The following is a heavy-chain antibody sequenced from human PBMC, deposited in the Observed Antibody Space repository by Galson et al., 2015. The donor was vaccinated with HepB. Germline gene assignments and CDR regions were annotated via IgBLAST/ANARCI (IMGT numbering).Heavy chain of an antibody. J-gene: IGHJ6*02. CDR3: ARDRASDRGRLLGYYYYGMDV. Sequence: SLRLSCAASGFTFSSYAMHWVRQAPGKGLEWVAVISYDGSNKYYADSVKGRFTISRDNSKNTLYLQMNSLRAEDTAVYYCARDRASDRGRLLGYYYYGMDVWGQGTTVTVSS. V-gene: IGHV3-30-3*01. CDR2: ISYDGSNK. D-gene: IGHD1-26*01. CDR1: GFTFSSYA.